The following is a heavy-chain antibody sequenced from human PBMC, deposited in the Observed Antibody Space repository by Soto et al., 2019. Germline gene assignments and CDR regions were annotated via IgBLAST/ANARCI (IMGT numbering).Heavy chain of an antibody. V-gene: IGHV3-74*01. CDR2: INSDGSST. Sequence: PGGSLRLSSAASGVTFSSYWMHWVRQDPGKGLVWVSRINSDGSSTSYADSVKGRFTISRDNARNTLYLQMHSLRAEDTAVYYCARGPSVVGATSFGYWGQGPLVTVSS. CDR3: ARGPSVVGATSFGY. D-gene: IGHD1-26*01. J-gene: IGHJ4*02. CDR1: GVTFSSYW.